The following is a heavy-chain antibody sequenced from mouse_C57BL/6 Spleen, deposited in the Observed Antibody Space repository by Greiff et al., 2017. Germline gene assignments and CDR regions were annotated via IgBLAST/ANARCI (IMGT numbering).Heavy chain of an antibody. J-gene: IGHJ4*01. D-gene: IGHD2-14*01. Sequence: VQLQQSGAELAKPGASVKLSCKASGYTFTSYWMHWVKQRPGQGLKWIGYINPSSGYTKYNQKFKDKATLTADNSSSTAYMQLSSLTYEDSAVYYCARGRGLGTTDAMDDWGQGTSVTVSA. CDR3: ARGRGLGTTDAMDD. CDR1: GYTFTSYW. CDR2: INPSSGYT. V-gene: IGHV1-7*01.